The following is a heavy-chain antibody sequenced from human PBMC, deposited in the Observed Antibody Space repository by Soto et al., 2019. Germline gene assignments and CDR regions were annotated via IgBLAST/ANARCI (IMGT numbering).Heavy chain of an antibody. CDR2: VNPILSMS. CDR1: GDTFSFYS. CDR3: ATSYGSGYRAFDY. Sequence: QVQLVQSGAEVKRPGSSVKVSCKASGDTFSFYSINWVRQAPGLGLEWMGRVNPILSMSNYAQRFQGRVTTTADKSTSTAYMELSGLRSEDTAMYYCATSYGSGYRAFDYWGQGALVTVSS. J-gene: IGHJ4*02. D-gene: IGHD3-10*01. V-gene: IGHV1-69*04.